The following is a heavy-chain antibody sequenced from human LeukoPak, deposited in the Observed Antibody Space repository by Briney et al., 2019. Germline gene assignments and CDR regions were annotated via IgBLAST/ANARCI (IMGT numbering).Heavy chain of an antibody. D-gene: IGHD3-10*01. J-gene: IGHJ5*02. CDR2: IYYSGST. V-gene: IGHV4-39*07. CDR1: GGSISSSSYY. Sequence: PSETLSLTCTVSGGSISSSSYYWGWIRQPPGKGLEWIGSIYYSGSTYYNPSLKSRVTISVDTSKNQFSLKLSSVTAADTAVYYCARAYYGSGSYYNPLSDWFDPRGQGTLVTVSS. CDR3: ARAYYGSGSYYNPLSDWFDP.